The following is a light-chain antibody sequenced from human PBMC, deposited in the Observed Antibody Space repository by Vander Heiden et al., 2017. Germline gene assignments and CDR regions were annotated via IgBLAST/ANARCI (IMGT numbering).Light chain of an antibody. J-gene: IGKJ4*01. CDR3: QHRTNWLVT. CDR2: DAS. CDR1: QSVGRY. V-gene: IGKV3-11*01. Sequence: EIVLTQSPATLSLSPGSIATPSCRASQSVGRYFAWYQQRPVQSPRLLIYDASNRASGIPARFSASGSGTDFTLTISGLEPEDSAVYYCQHRTNWLVTFGGGTKVEIK.